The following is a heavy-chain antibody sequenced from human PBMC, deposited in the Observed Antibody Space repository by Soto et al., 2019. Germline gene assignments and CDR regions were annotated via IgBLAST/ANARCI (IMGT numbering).Heavy chain of an antibody. D-gene: IGHD2-2*01. V-gene: IGHV4-31*02. CDR1: GGSFSDYY. J-gene: IGHJ4*02. Sequence: PSETLSLTCVVYGGSFSDYYWSWIRQHPGKGLEWIGYIYYSGSTYYNPSLKSRVTISVDTSKNQFSLKLSSVTAADTAVYYCARGRTSSPTPGDYWGQGTLVTVSS. CDR3: ARGRTSSPTPGDY. CDR2: IYYSGST.